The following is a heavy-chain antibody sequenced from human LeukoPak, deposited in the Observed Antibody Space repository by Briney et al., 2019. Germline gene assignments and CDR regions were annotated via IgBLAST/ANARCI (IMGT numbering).Heavy chain of an antibody. V-gene: IGHV3-20*01. CDR1: GFTLDDFG. CDR2: INWNGGST. Sequence: GVSLRLSRAASGFTLDDFGMSWVPQAPGKGPEWVCGINWNGGSTGYADSVKGRFTISRDNAKNSLYLQMNSLRAEDTALYHCARDRYYYDSSGPTGEFDYWGQGTLVTVCS. D-gene: IGHD3-22*01. J-gene: IGHJ4*02. CDR3: ARDRYYYDSSGPTGEFDY.